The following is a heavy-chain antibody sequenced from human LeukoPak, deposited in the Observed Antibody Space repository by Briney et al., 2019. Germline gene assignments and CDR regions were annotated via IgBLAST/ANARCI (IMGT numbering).Heavy chain of an antibody. CDR2: IWYDGSNK. CDR3: ARDDYYDSSGYLDY. J-gene: IGHJ4*02. D-gene: IGHD3-22*01. Sequence: GGSLRLSCAASGFTFSSYGMHWVRQAPGQGLEWVAVIWYDGSNKYYADSVKGRFTISRDNSKNTLYLQMNSLRAEDTAVYYCARDDYYDSSGYLDYWGQGTLVTVSS. V-gene: IGHV3-33*01. CDR1: GFTFSSYG.